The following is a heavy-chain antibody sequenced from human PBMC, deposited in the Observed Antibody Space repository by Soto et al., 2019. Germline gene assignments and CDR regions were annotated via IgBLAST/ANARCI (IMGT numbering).Heavy chain of an antibody. CDR1: GGSFSGYY. CDR3: ERTDSVGYYPY. V-gene: IGHV4-34*01. D-gene: IGHD3-22*01. J-gene: IGHJ4*02. Sequence: SETLSLTCAVYGGSFSGYYCSWIRQPPGKGLEWIGEINHSGSTNYNPSLKSRVTISVEKSKNQFSLKVNSVTDADSAVYFCERTDSVGYYPYWGQRILVTVCS. CDR2: INHSGST.